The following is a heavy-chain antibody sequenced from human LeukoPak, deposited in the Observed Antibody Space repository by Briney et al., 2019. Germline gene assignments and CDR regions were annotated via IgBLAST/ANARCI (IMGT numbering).Heavy chain of an antibody. D-gene: IGHD4-17*01. V-gene: IGHV5-51*01. CDR1: GYSFTSYW. J-gene: IGHJ4*02. Sequence: GESLKISCKGSGYSFTSYWIGWVRQMPGKGLEWMGIIYPGDSDTRYSPSFQGQVTISADKSISTAYLQWSSLKASDTAMYYCARRGGYGDYASYFDYWGQGTLVTVSS. CDR2: IYPGDSDT. CDR3: ARRGGYGDYASYFDY.